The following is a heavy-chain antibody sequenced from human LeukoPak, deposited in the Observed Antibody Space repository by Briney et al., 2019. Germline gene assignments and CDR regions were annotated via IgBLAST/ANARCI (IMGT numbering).Heavy chain of an antibody. Sequence: GGSLRLSCAASGFTVSSNYMSWVRQAPGKGLEWVSVIYSGGSTYYADSVKGRFTISRDNSKNTLYLQMNSLRAEDTAVYYCARGGSSWYNWFDPWGQGTLVTVSS. CDR1: GFTVSSNY. CDR2: IYSGGST. CDR3: ARGGSSWYNWFDP. V-gene: IGHV3-53*01. D-gene: IGHD6-13*01. J-gene: IGHJ5*02.